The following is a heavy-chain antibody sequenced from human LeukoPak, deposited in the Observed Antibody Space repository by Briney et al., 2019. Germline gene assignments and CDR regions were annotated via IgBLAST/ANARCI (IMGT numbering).Heavy chain of an antibody. CDR3: ARAVHGGFLYYFDY. CDR1: GGTFSSYA. CDR2: IIPILGIA. D-gene: IGHD3-3*01. J-gene: IGHJ4*02. Sequence: SVKVSCKASGGTFSSYAISWVRQAPGQGLEWMGRIIPILGIATYAQRFQGRVTITADKSTSTAYMELSSLRSEDTAVYYCARAVHGGFLYYFDYWGQGSLVTVSS. V-gene: IGHV1-69*04.